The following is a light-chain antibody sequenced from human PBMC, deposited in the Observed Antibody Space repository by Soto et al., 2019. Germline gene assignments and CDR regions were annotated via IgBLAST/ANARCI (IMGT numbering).Light chain of an antibody. Sequence: DIQMTQSPSTLSASVGDRVTITCRASQSIGNWLAWYQQKPGKAPKLLIYDASSLESGVPSRFSGRGSGTEFTLTISSLQPDDFATYYCQQYNSYSGTFGQGTKLEIK. CDR3: QQYNSYSGT. CDR2: DAS. CDR1: QSIGNW. J-gene: IGKJ2*01. V-gene: IGKV1-5*01.